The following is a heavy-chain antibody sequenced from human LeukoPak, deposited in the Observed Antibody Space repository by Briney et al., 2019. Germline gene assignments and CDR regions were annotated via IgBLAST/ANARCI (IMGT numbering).Heavy chain of an antibody. V-gene: IGHV3-13*01. CDR2: IGIIGDT. Sequence: GGSLRLSCAASGFTFNRKDMHWIRQARGRGLEWVSGIGIIGDTYYSDSVKGRFTISRETDKNSVYLQMSSLTAVDTAVYFCARTGTSSDTFDLWGQGTLVTVSS. CDR3: ARTGTSSDTFDL. CDR1: GFTFNRKD. D-gene: IGHD7-27*01. J-gene: IGHJ5*02.